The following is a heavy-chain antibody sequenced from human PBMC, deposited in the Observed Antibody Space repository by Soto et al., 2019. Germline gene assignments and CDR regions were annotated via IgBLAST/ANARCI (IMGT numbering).Heavy chain of an antibody. D-gene: IGHD2-15*01. CDR1: GYTFTSYG. V-gene: IGHV1-18*01. Sequence: ASVKVSCKASGYTFTSYGISWVRQAPGQGLEWMGWISAYNGNTNYAQKLQGRVTMTKDTSTSTAYMELRSLRSDDTAVYYCARPDGYCSGGSCSALDNWFDPWGQGTLVTVSS. CDR3: ARPDGYCSGGSCSALDNWFDP. J-gene: IGHJ5*02. CDR2: ISAYNGNT.